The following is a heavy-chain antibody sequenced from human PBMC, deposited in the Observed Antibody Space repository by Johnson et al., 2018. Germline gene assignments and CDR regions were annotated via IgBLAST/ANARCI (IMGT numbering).Heavy chain of an antibody. CDR1: GFSFTFYG. V-gene: IGHV3-33*01. D-gene: IGHD5-24*01. J-gene: IGHJ3*02. CDR3: ARGRGEAYKDAFDM. CDR2: VWNDGSNK. Sequence: QVQLVESGGGVVQPGRSLRLSCAASGFSFTFYGMHWVRQAPGKGLEWVSVVWNDGSNKNYADSVKGRFTVSGDNSKNTRYLELNSLRAEDTAVYYCARGRGEAYKDAFDMWGQGTMVTVAS.